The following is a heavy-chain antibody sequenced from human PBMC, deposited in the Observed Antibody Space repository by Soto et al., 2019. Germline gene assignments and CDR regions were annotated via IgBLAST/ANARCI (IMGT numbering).Heavy chain of an antibody. J-gene: IGHJ4*02. CDR2: SSNYNGDT. V-gene: IGHV1-18*01. CDR1: GYTFTSYG. D-gene: IGHD3-10*02. CDR3: TRGGQLFAGNYFDY. Sequence: QVQLVQSGAEVKKPGASVKVSCKASGYTFTSYGISWVRQAPGQGLEWMGWSSNYNGDTNYAQKLQGRVNMTTDTSTSTAYMELRSMNSDDTAVYYCTRGGQLFAGNYFDYWGQGTLVTVSS.